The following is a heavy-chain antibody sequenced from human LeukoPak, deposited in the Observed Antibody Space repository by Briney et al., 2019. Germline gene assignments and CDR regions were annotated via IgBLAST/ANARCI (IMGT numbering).Heavy chain of an antibody. CDR2: ISAYNGNT. V-gene: IGHV1-18*01. D-gene: IGHD3-3*01. J-gene: IGHJ6*02. Sequence: ASVKVSCKASGYTFTSYGISWVRQAPGQGLEWMGWISAYNGNTNYAQKLQGRVTMTTDTSTSTAYMELRSLRSDDTAVYYCAREPLRFLEWSSPNYYYGMGVWGQGTTVTVSS. CDR1: GYTFTSYG. CDR3: AREPLRFLEWSSPNYYYGMGV.